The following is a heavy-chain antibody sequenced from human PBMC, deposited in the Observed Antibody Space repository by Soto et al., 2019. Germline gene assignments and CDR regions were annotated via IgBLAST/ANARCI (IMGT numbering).Heavy chain of an antibody. CDR2: ISIVGDT. J-gene: IGHJ6*02. Sequence: EVQLVESGGGLVRPGGSLRLSCAASGFTFSRYDMHWVRQATGKGLEWVSSISIVGDTYYIASVKGRFTISRENAKNSLYLQMHTLRAGDTAVYYCARGISGGLDVWGQGTTVTVSS. CDR3: ARGISGGLDV. V-gene: IGHV3-13*01. CDR1: GFTFSRYD. D-gene: IGHD2-15*01.